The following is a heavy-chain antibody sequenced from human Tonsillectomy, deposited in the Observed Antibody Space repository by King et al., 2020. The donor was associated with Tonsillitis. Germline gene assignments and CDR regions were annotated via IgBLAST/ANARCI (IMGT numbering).Heavy chain of an antibody. J-gene: IGHJ4*02. CDR1: GFTFSSYA. Sequence: VQLVESGGGLVQPGGSLRLSCTASGFTFSSYAMTWVRQAPGKGLEWVSAISASSGSTYYADSVKGRFTISRDNSKSTLFLQMDTLRAEDTAIYYCAKDHDEVPSTMAGNWGQGTLVTVSS. CDR3: AKDHDEVPSTMAGN. V-gene: IGHV3-23*04. D-gene: IGHD3-10*01. CDR2: ISASSGST.